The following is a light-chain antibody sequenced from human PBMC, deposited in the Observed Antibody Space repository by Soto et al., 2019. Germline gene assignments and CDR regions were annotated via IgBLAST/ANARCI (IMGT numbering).Light chain of an antibody. CDR3: TSHTNRNSWV. Sequence: QSALTQPASVSGSPGQSITISCTGTSSDVGAYNYVSWYQQHPGKAPKLMIYEVNNWPSGISNRFSGSKSGNTASLTISGLQAEDEADYYCTSHTNRNSWVFGGGTKLTVL. CDR2: EVN. J-gene: IGLJ3*02. V-gene: IGLV2-14*01. CDR1: SSDVGAYNY.